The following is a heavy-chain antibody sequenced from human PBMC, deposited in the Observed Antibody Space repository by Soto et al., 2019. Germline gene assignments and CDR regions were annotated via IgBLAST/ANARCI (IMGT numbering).Heavy chain of an antibody. V-gene: IGHV4-30-4*01. CDR3: ARGRHDYVWGSYPGN. Sequence: QVQLQESGPGLVKPSQTLSLTCTVSGGSISSGDYYWSWIRQPPGKGLEWIGYIYYSGSTYYNPSLKSRVTISVDTSKNQFSLKLSSVTAADTAVYYCARGRHDYVWGSYPGNWGQGTLVTVSS. CDR1: GGSISSGDYY. CDR2: IYYSGST. J-gene: IGHJ4*02. D-gene: IGHD3-16*02.